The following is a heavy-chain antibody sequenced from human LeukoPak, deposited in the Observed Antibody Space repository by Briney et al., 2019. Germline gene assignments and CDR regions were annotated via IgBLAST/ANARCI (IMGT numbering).Heavy chain of an antibody. D-gene: IGHD5-18*01. CDR1: GGSFSGYY. V-gene: IGHV4-34*01. CDR2: INHSGST. CDR3: ARGVDTATDGADY. J-gene: IGHJ4*02. Sequence: PSETLSLTCAVYGGSFSGYYWSWIRQPPGKGLEWIGEINHSGSTNYNPSLKSRVTISVDTSKNQFSLKLSSVTAADTAVYYCARGVDTATDGADYWGQGTLVTVSS.